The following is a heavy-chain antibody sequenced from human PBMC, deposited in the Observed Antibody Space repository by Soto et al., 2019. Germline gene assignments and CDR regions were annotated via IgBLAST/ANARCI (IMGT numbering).Heavy chain of an antibody. Sequence: GGSLRLSCAASGFTFSSYWMSWVRQAPGKGLEWVANIKQDGSEKYYVDSVKGRFTISRDNAKNSLYLQMNSLRAEDTAVYYCARDSYVRGYAEYYYYYGMDVWGQGTTVTVSS. D-gene: IGHD3-22*01. CDR1: GFTFSSYW. CDR2: IKQDGSEK. V-gene: IGHV3-7*01. J-gene: IGHJ6*02. CDR3: ARDSYVRGYAEYYYYYGMDV.